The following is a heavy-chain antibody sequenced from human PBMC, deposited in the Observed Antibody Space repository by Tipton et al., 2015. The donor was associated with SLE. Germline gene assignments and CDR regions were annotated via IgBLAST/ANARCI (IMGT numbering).Heavy chain of an antibody. CDR3: ARGPSVVGTSGYDALDI. CDR1: GGSISSYY. V-gene: IGHV4-59*12. J-gene: IGHJ3*02. Sequence: TLSLTCTVSGGSISSYYWSWIRQPPGKGLEWIGYIYYSGSTNYQPSLKSRVTISVDKSRNQFSLKLTSVTAADTAVYYCARGPSVVGTSGYDALDIWGQGTMVTVSS. D-gene: IGHD1-26*01. CDR2: IYYSGST.